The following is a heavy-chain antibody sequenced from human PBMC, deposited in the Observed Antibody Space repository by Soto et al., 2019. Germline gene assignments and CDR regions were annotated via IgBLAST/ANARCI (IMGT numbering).Heavy chain of an antibody. CDR1: GYTFSDFD. Sequence: ASVKVSCKASGYTFSDFDINWLRQAAGQGPERMGWMNAKSGDTFSAQRLQGKFNMTWDTSLSTAYMEVGSLTSDDAAIYYCARRNPLMHSGLDVYREGTTV. V-gene: IGHV1-8*01. D-gene: IGHD2-15*01. CDR3: ARRNPLMHSGLDV. J-gene: IGHJ6*02. CDR2: MNAKSGDT.